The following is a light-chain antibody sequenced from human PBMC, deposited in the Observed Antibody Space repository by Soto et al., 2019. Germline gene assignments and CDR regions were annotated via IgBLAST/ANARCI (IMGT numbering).Light chain of an antibody. Sequence: EIVLTQSPGTLSLSPGERATLSCRASQSVSSNYLAWYQQKPGQAPRVLIYVASSRATGIPDGFSGSGSGTDFTLTISRLEPEDFAVYYCQQYGSSPITFGQGTRLEIK. V-gene: IGKV3-20*01. CDR3: QQYGSSPIT. CDR2: VAS. CDR1: QSVSSNY. J-gene: IGKJ5*01.